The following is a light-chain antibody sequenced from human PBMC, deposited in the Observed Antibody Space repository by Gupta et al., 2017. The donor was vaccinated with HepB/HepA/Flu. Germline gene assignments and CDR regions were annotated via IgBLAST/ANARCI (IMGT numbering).Light chain of an antibody. CDR3: HQDNSYPYT. Sequence: DIQMTQSPSSLSASVGDRVTITCRASQGISNYLAWFQQEPGKAPKSLIYAASSVQSGVPSRFSGSASGTDFTLTISSRQPEDFATYYCHQDNSYPYTFGQGTXLEIK. CDR1: QGISNY. V-gene: IGKV1-16*01. J-gene: IGKJ2*01. CDR2: AAS.